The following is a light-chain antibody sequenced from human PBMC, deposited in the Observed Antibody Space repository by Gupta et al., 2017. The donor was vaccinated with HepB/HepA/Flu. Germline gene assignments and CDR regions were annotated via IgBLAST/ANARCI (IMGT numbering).Light chain of an antibody. Sequence: SALTQPPSASGSSGQSVTISCTGTSSDVGGYNSVSWYQQHPGKATRLMIYEVKKRPAGVPDRFAGSKSGNAASLTVSGLQAEDEAYYNCSADAGRKNFLFGGGTKRTVL. V-gene: IGLV2-8*01. J-gene: IGLJ2*01. CDR3: SADAGRKNFL. CDR2: EVK. CDR1: SSDVGGYNS.